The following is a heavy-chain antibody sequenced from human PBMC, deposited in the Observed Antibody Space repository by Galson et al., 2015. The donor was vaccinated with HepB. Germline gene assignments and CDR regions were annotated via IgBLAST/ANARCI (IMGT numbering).Heavy chain of an antibody. Sequence: SLRLSCAAPGFTVSSYAVNWVRQAPGKGLEWVSLISESGATTHYADSVKGRFTISRDNSKNTLYLQMNSLRAEDSALYYCAKSPSRSWSEFDIWGVGTLVSVSS. V-gene: IGHV3-23*01. CDR2: ISESGATT. J-gene: IGHJ3*02. CDR1: GFTVSSYA. D-gene: IGHD6-13*01. CDR3: AKSPSRSWSEFDI.